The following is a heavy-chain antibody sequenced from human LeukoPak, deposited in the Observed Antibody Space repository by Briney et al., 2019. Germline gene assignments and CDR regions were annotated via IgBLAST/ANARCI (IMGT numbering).Heavy chain of an antibody. CDR1: GFTFSAYW. CDR2: INEDGGEK. CDR3: ARAGDRGAVDY. V-gene: IGHV3-7*01. J-gene: IGHJ4*02. D-gene: IGHD7-27*01. Sequence: PGGSLRLSCAASGFTFSAYWMSWVRQAPGKGLEWVANINEDGGEKCHVDSVTGRFTISSDNAKNSLYLQMNSLRVEDTAVYYCARAGDRGAVDYWGQGALVTVSS.